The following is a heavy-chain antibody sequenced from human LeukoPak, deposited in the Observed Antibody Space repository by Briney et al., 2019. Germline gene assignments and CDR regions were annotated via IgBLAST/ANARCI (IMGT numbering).Heavy chain of an antibody. CDR3: ARGPGGCSGGSCYHDY. CDR2: INTHTGST. D-gene: IGHD2-15*01. J-gene: IGHJ4*02. V-gene: IGHV1-18*01. Sequence: GASVKVSCKASGYTFTTYDISWLRQAPGQGLEWMGWINTHTGSTNYVQKVQGRVTMTTETSTSTAYMELRSLGSDDTAVYYCARGPGGCSGGSCYHDYWGQGNLVIVSS. CDR1: GYTFTTYD.